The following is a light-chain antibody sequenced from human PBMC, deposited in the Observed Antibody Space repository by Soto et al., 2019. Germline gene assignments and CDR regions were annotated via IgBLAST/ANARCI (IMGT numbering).Light chain of an antibody. V-gene: IGLV1-51*01. CDR1: SSNIGNNY. J-gene: IGLJ1*01. CDR3: GIWDSSLSDYV. Sequence: QSVLTQPPSVSAAPGQKVTISCSGSSSNIGNNYVSWYQQLPGAAPKLLIYDNNKRPSGIPDRFSGSKSGTSATLGITGLQTGDGADYYCGIWDSSLSDYVFGTGTKVTVL. CDR2: DNN.